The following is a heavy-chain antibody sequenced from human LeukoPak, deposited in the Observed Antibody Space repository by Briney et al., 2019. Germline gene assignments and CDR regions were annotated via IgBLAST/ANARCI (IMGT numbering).Heavy chain of an antibody. Sequence: SETLSLTCTVSGGSVSSGSYYWSWIRQPPGKGLEWIGYIYYSGSTNYNPSLKSRVTISVDTSKNQFSLKLSSVTAADTAVYYCARDSWGPYYYYGMDVWGQGTTVTVSS. CDR2: IYYSGST. CDR1: GGSVSSGSYY. CDR3: ARDSWGPYYYYGMDV. J-gene: IGHJ6*02. D-gene: IGHD7-27*01. V-gene: IGHV4-61*01.